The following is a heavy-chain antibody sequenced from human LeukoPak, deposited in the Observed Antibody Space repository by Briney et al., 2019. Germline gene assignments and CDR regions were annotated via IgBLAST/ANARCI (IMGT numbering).Heavy chain of an antibody. V-gene: IGHV1-8*01. Sequence: GASVKVSCKASGYTFISYDINWVRQATGQGLEWMGWMNPNSGNTGSAQRFQGRVTMTRDTSISTAYMEPSSLRSEDTAVYYCARNNYGGHDAFDIWGQGTLVTVSS. J-gene: IGHJ3*02. CDR2: MNPNSGNT. CDR1: GYTFISYD. D-gene: IGHD4-11*01. CDR3: ARNNYGGHDAFDI.